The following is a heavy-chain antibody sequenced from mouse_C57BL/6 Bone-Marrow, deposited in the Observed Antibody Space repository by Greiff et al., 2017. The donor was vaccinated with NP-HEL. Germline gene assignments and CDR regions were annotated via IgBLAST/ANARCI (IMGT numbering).Heavy chain of an antibody. CDR1: GFNIKNTY. V-gene: IGHV14-3*01. CDR2: IDPANGNT. D-gene: IGHD1-1*01. Sequence: VHVKQSVAELVRPGASVKLSCTASGFNIKNTYMHWVKQRPEQGLEWIGRIDPANGNTKYAPKFQGKATITADTSSNTAYLQLSSLTSEDTAIYYCARPTVVPYYFDYWGQGTTLTVSS. J-gene: IGHJ2*01. CDR3: ARPTVVPYYFDY.